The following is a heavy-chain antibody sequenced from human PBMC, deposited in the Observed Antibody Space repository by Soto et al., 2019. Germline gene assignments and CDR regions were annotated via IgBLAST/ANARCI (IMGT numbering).Heavy chain of an antibody. CDR1: GFTFSSYG. Sequence: QVQLVESGGGVVQPGRSLRLSCAASGFTFSSYGMHWVRQAPGKGLEWVAVISYDGSNKYYADSVKGRFTISRDNSKNTLYLQMNSLRAEDTAVYYCAKDMKGRFYSSGWKRIDYWGQGTLVTVSS. V-gene: IGHV3-30*18. J-gene: IGHJ4*02. CDR3: AKDMKGRFYSSGWKRIDY. CDR2: ISYDGSNK. D-gene: IGHD6-19*01.